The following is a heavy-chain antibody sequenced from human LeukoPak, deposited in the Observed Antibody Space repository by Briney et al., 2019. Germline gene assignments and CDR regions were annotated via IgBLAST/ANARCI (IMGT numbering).Heavy chain of an antibody. J-gene: IGHJ4*02. CDR3: ARDFTNIDYGDPSAYFDY. Sequence: VASVKVSCKASGCTFTSYYMHWVRQAPGQGLEWMGIINPSGGSTSYAQKFQGRVTMTRDMSTSTVYMELSSLRSEDTAVYYCARDFTNIDYGDPSAYFDYWGQGTLVTVSS. CDR1: GCTFTSYY. D-gene: IGHD4-17*01. CDR2: INPSGGST. V-gene: IGHV1-46*01.